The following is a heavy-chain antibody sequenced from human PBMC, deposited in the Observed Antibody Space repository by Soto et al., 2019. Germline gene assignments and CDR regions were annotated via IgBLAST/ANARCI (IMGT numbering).Heavy chain of an antibody. CDR3: AKGPRSITGTPDAFDI. J-gene: IGHJ3*02. Sequence: EVQLLESGGGLVQPGGSLRLSCAASGFTFSSYAMSWVRQAPGKGLEWVSAISGSGGSTYYADSVKGRFTISRDNSKNMLYLQMNSLRAEDTAVYYCAKGPRSITGTPDAFDIWGQGTMVTVSS. D-gene: IGHD1-20*01. V-gene: IGHV3-23*01. CDR1: GFTFSSYA. CDR2: ISGSGGST.